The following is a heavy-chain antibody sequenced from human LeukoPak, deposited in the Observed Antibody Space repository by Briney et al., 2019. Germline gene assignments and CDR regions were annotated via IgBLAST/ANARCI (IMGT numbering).Heavy chain of an antibody. CDR1: GFTFSNYN. Sequence: GGSPRLSCAASGFTFSNYNMNWVRQAPGKGLEWVSSISSSSSYIYYADSVKGRFTISRDNAKNLLYLQMNSLRAEDTAVYYCARDRATGYGSSWNNYYYYYYMDVWGKGTTVTVSS. V-gene: IGHV3-21*01. J-gene: IGHJ6*03. CDR3: ARDRATGYGSSWNNYYYYYYMDV. D-gene: IGHD6-13*01. CDR2: ISSSSSYI.